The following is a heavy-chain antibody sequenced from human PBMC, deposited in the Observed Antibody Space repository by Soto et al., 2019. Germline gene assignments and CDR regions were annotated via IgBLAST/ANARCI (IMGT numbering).Heavy chain of an antibody. CDR2: IDPSDSYT. Sequence: GESLTISCKGSGYSFTSYWISWVRQMPGKGLEWMGRIDPSDSYTNYSPSFQGHVTISADKSISTAYLQWSSLKASDTAMYYCASGIAAAAYYYYGMDVWGQGTTVTVSS. D-gene: IGHD6-13*01. V-gene: IGHV5-10-1*01. J-gene: IGHJ6*02. CDR3: ASGIAAAAYYYYGMDV. CDR1: GYSFTSYW.